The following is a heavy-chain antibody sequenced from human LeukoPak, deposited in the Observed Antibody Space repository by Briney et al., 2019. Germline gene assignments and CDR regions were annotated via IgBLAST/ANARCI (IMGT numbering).Heavy chain of an antibody. V-gene: IGHV4-4*02. CDR2: IYRSGST. J-gene: IGHJ4*02. CDR1: GDSISNTYW. CDR3: ARLAAPRYDFWSGYHLHY. Sequence: KPSGTLSLTCAVSGDSISNTYWWRWVRQFPGKGLEWIGEIYRSGSTYYNPSLKSRVTISIDTSKNQFSLKLSSVTAADTAVYYCARLAAPRYDFWSGYHLHYWGQGTLVTVSS. D-gene: IGHD3-3*01.